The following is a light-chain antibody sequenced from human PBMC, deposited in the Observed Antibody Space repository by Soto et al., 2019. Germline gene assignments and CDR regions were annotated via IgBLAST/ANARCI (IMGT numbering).Light chain of an antibody. CDR3: QQCETWPTWT. V-gene: IGKV3-15*01. J-gene: IGKJ1*01. Sequence: EIVMTQSPVTLSVSPGERATLSCRASQGIGNHLAWYLRKPGQPHRLLIYGAFIRATDVPARFTGGGSGTEFTLTIDSLQSEDAAHYYCQQCETWPTWTFGQGTEVEIK. CDR1: QGIGNH. CDR2: GAF.